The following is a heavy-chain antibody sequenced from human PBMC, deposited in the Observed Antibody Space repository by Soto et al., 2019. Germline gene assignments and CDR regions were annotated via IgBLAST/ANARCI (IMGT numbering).Heavy chain of an antibody. Sequence: GGSLRLSCTASGFTFGDYAMSWFRQAPGKGLEWVGFIGSKAYGGTIEYAASVKGRFTISRDDSKSIAYLQMNSLKTEDTAVYYCTRDRVVDYGDYLNAFDIWGQGTKVTVSS. J-gene: IGHJ3*02. V-gene: IGHV3-49*03. CDR3: TRDRVVDYGDYLNAFDI. CDR1: GFTFGDYA. D-gene: IGHD4-17*01. CDR2: IGSKAYGGTI.